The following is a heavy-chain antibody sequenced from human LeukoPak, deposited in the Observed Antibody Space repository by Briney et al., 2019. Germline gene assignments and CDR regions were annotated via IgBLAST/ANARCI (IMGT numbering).Heavy chain of an antibody. CDR3: AKDRAQGVPFRVIDH. V-gene: IGHV3-9*01. Sequence: SLRLSCAASGFAFDDYALHWVRQAPGKGLEWVSGVSWNSGTIGYGESVRGRFTISRDNAKNSLFLQMDSLRPEDTGLYYCAKDRAQGVPFRVIDHWGQGTLVTVTS. CDR2: VSWNSGTI. J-gene: IGHJ1*01. D-gene: IGHD2-21*01. CDR1: GFAFDDYA.